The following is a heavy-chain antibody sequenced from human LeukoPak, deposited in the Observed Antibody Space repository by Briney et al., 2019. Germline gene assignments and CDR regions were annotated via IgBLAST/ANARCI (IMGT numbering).Heavy chain of an antibody. V-gene: IGHV3-9*01. CDR2: ISWNSGNI. J-gene: IGHJ2*01. CDR1: GFTFDNYV. Sequence: PGGSLRLSCAASGFTFDNYVIHWVRQAPGKGLEWVSGISWNSGNIGYADSVKGRFTISRDNAKNSLYLQMNSLRPEDTALYYCARESNWYFDLWGRGTLVTVSS. CDR3: ARESNWYFDL.